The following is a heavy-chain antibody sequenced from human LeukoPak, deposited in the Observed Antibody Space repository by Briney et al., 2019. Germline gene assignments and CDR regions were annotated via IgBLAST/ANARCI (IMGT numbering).Heavy chain of an antibody. J-gene: IGHJ6*03. V-gene: IGHV3-66*01. Sequence: GGSLRLSCAASGFTFSSYSMNWVRQAPGKGLEWVSVIYSGGSTYYADSVKGRFTISRDNSKNTLYLQMNSLRAEDTAVYYCAKDGLGGSYYYYYMDVWGKGTTVTVSS. CDR3: AKDGLGGSYYYYYMDV. D-gene: IGHD3-16*01. CDR2: IYSGGST. CDR1: GFTFSSYS.